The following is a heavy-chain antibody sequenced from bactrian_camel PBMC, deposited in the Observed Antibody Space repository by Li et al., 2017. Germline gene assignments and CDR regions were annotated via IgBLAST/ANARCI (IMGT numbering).Heavy chain of an antibody. V-gene: IGHV3S1*01. Sequence: HVQLVESGGDSVQAGESLTLSCTAAGYRSSDYCMGWFRQAPGKEREGVALIYVGFGSTYYIDSVKGRFTISQGNAKNTTYLQMNSLKPEDTAMYYCAVDLDRHVVAGIGVTLSTGARGPRSPSP. CDR2: IYVGFGST. CDR1: GYRSSDYC. D-gene: IGHD6*01. CDR3: AVDLDRHVVAGIGVTLST. J-gene: IGHJ6*01.